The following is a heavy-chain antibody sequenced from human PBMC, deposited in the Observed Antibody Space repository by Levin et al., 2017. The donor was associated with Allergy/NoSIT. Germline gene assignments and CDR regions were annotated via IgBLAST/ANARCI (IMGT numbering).Heavy chain of an antibody. J-gene: IGHJ3*02. D-gene: IGHD6-13*01. V-gene: IGHV3-49*03. Sequence: GESLKISCTASGFTFGDYAMSWFRQAPGKGLEWVGFIRSKAYGGTTEYAASVKGRFTISRDDSKSIAYLQMNSLKTEDTAVYYCTRVLSSSWSKEDAFDIWGQGTMVTVSS. CDR3: TRVLSSSWSKEDAFDI. CDR2: IRSKAYGGTT. CDR1: GFTFGDYA.